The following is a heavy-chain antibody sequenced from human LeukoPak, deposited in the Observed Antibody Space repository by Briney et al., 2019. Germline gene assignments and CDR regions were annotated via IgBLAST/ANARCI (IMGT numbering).Heavy chain of an antibody. CDR3: AKDGLMRFFDY. CDR2: ISNDGNDK. CDR1: GLNFNSYG. Sequence: AGGSLRLSCAASGLNFNSYGMYWARQAPGKGLEWVAVISNDGNDKQYADSVKGRFTISRDNSNNTLYLQMNSLRGEDTAVYYCAKDGLMRFFDYWGQGTLVTVSS. V-gene: IGHV3-30*18. J-gene: IGHJ4*02. D-gene: IGHD2-8*01.